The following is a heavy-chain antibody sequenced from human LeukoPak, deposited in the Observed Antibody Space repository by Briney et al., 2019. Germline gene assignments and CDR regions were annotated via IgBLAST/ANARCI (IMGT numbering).Heavy chain of an antibody. CDR2: IYYSGST. CDR3: ARHDYGDYSSFDY. J-gene: IGHJ4*02. V-gene: IGHV4-39*01. D-gene: IGHD4-17*01. CDR1: GGSISSSTYY. Sequence: SETLSLTCSVSGGSISSSTYYRGWIRQPPGKGLEWIGSIYYSGSTYYNPSLKSRLTISVDTSKNQFSLKLNSVTAADTAVYYCARHDYGDYSSFDYWGQGTLVTVSS.